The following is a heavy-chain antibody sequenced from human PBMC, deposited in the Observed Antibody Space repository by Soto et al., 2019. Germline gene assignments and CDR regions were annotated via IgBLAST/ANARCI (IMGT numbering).Heavy chain of an antibody. Sequence: GASVKVSCKASGYTFTSYDINRVRQATGQGLEWMGWMNPNSGNTGYAQKFRGRVTMTRNTSISTAYMELSSLRSEDTAVYYCARERTGTTSMDVWGQGTTVTVSS. CDR1: GYTFTSYD. V-gene: IGHV1-8*01. CDR3: ARERTGTTSMDV. CDR2: MNPNSGNT. D-gene: IGHD1-1*01. J-gene: IGHJ6*02.